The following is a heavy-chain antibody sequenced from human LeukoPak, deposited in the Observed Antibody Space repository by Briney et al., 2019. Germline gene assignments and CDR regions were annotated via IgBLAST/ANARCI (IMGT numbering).Heavy chain of an antibody. Sequence: GGSLRLSCVASGSTFRKYAMSWVRQAPGKGLEWVSAITGGGGTTYYADSVRGRFTISRDNSNNVLFLQLNSLRAEDTAIYYCAKATAWGQGTLVTVSS. CDR1: GSTFRKYA. J-gene: IGHJ5*02. CDR2: ITGGGGTT. V-gene: IGHV3-23*01. CDR3: AKATA.